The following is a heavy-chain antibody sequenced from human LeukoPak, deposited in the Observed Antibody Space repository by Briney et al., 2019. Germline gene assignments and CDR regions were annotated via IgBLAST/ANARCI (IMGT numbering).Heavy chain of an antibody. Sequence: GGSLRLSCAASGFTFSSYGMHWVRQAPGKGLEWVAFIRYDGSNKYYADSVKGRFTISRDNAKNSLYLQMNSLRAEDTAVYYCARSPTVTAHYWGQGTLVTVSS. D-gene: IGHD4-17*01. CDR1: GFTFSSYG. J-gene: IGHJ4*02. V-gene: IGHV3-33*08. CDR2: IRYDGSNK. CDR3: ARSPTVTAHY.